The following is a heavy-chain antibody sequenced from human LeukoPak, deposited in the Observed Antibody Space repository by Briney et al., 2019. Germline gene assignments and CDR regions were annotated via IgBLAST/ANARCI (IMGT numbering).Heavy chain of an antibody. CDR2: IFPLLGIS. CDR1: GGTFSSYP. CDR3: ARGADSMGAFDI. Sequence: SSMKVSCKASGGTFSSYPIGWVRQAPGQGLEWMGRIFPLLGISNYAQNFHGRVTITADESTTTAYMDLSSLRSEDTAVYYCARGADSMGAFDIWGQGTMVTVSS. J-gene: IGHJ3*02. V-gene: IGHV1-69*04. D-gene: IGHD3-22*01.